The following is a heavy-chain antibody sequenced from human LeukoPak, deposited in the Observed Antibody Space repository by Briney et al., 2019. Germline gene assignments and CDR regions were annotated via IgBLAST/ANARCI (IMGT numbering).Heavy chain of an antibody. D-gene: IGHD6-25*01. J-gene: IGHJ4*02. CDR1: GFTFSTYA. CDR2: IWPDGSKK. CDR3: AKISSSAESNFDY. Sequence: GGSLRLSCAASGFTFSTYAMHWVRQAPGKGLEWVGFIWPDGSKKYYADSVKGRFAISRENSKNTVYLQMNDLRPEDTALYFCAKISSSAESNFDYWGQGTLLTVSS. V-gene: IGHV3-30*02.